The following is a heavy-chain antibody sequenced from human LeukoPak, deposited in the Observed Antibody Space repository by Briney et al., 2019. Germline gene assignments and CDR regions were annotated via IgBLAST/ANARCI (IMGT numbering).Heavy chain of an antibody. Sequence: ASVKVSCKASGYTFTSYYMHWVRQAPGQGLEWMGIINPSGGSTSYAQKFQGRVTMTRDTSTSTVHMELSSLRSEDTAVYYCAREGFYDYVWGSYRYIDYWGQGTLVTVSS. J-gene: IGHJ4*02. CDR1: GYTFTSYY. CDR2: INPSGGST. V-gene: IGHV1-46*01. D-gene: IGHD3-16*02. CDR3: AREGFYDYVWGSYRYIDY.